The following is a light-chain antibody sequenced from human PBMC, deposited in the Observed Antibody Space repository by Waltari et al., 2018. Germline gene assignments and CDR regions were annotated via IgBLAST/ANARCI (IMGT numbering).Light chain of an antibody. Sequence: SALTQPPSVSGAPGQRVTISCTGSSSNIGADYNVHWYQKLPGIAPKLLIYDNDNRPLGVPDRIAGAKSGTSASLAIAGLQAGDEADYYCQSYDYILSALVFGVGTKLTVL. CDR2: DND. J-gene: IGLJ2*01. V-gene: IGLV1-40*01. CDR1: SSNIGADYN. CDR3: QSYDYILSALV.